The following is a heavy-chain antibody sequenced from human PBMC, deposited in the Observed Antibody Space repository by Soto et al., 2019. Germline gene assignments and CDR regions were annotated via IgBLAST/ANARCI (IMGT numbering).Heavy chain of an antibody. Sequence: QVQLVQSGGEVKMPGASVKVSCKASGYSFNTYAISWVRQAPGQGLEWVGWISGYNHNTNYAEKFQGRVTVTADRATSTAYLERRSLTANDTAVYYCAREYGMDVWGQGTPVTVS. CDR3: AREYGMDV. CDR1: GYSFNTYA. CDR2: ISGYNHNT. V-gene: IGHV1-18*01. J-gene: IGHJ6*02.